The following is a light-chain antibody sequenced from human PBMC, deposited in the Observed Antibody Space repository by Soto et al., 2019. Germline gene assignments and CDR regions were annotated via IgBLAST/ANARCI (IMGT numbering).Light chain of an antibody. Sequence: QSALTQPASVSGSPGQSITISCTGTSSDVGVYNHVSWYQQHPGKAPKLMIYGVADRPSGVSSRFSGSKSGNTASLTISGLQAEDEADYYCISYTGTSTPYVFGTRTKVTVL. V-gene: IGLV2-14*01. CDR1: SSDVGVYNH. CDR3: ISYTGTSTPYV. J-gene: IGLJ1*01. CDR2: GVA.